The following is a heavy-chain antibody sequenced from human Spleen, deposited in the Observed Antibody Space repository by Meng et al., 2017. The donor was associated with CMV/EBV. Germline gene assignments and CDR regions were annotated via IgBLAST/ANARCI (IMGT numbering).Heavy chain of an antibody. D-gene: IGHD6-13*01. CDR1: GGSFSGYY. V-gene: IGHV4-34*01. J-gene: IGHJ4*02. CDR2: INHSGST. CDR3: ARGQGSSSWYDY. Sequence: TCAVYGGSFSGYYWSWIRQPPGKGLEWIGEINHSGSTNYNPSLKSRVTISVDTSKNQFSLKLSSVTAADTAVYYCARGQGSSSWYDYWGQGTLVTVSS.